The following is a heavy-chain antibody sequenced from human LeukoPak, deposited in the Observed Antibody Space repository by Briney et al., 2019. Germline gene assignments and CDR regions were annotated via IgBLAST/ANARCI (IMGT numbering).Heavy chain of an antibody. Sequence: PSETLSLTCTVSGGSISSSSYYWGWIRQPPGKGLEWIGSIYYSGSTYYNPSLKSRVTISVDTSKNQFSLKLSSVTAADTAVYYCARSSHYDILTGYYETNWFDPWGQGTLVTVSS. CDR3: ARSSHYDILTGYYETNWFDP. CDR2: IYYSGST. CDR1: GGSISSSSYY. V-gene: IGHV4-39*07. D-gene: IGHD3-9*01. J-gene: IGHJ5*02.